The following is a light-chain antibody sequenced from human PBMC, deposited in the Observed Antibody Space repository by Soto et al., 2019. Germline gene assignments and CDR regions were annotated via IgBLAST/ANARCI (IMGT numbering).Light chain of an antibody. J-gene: IGKJ3*01. V-gene: IGKV1-5*03. CDR3: QQYNSYSQFT. CDR2: KAS. Sequence: DIQMTQSPSTLSASVGDRVTITCRASQSIKNWLAWYQQKPGEAPKLLIYKASTLESGVPTRFSGSGSGTEFPLTISCLQPDDVATYYCQQYNSYSQFTFGPGTKVDIK. CDR1: QSIKNW.